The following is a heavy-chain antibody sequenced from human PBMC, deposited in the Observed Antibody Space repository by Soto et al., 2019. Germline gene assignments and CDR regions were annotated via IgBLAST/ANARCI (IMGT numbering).Heavy chain of an antibody. CDR1: GGTFSSYT. Sequence: SVKVSCKASGGTFSSYTISWVRQAPGQGLEWMGRIIPILGIANYAQKFQGRVTITADKSTSTAYMELSSLRSEDTAVYYCATGLYSRTWYPPFDYWGQGTLVTVSS. CDR2: IIPILGIA. CDR3: ATGLYSRTWYPPFDY. V-gene: IGHV1-69*02. J-gene: IGHJ4*02. D-gene: IGHD6-13*01.